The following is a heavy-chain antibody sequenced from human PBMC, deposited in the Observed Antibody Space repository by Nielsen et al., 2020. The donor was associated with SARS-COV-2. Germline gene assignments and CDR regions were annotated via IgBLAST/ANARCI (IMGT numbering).Heavy chain of an antibody. J-gene: IGHJ6*02. CDR2: IIPIFGTA. Sequence: WVRQAPGQGLEWMGGIIPIFGTANYAQKFQGRVTITADESTSTAYMELSSLRSEDTAVYYCARDGGYCSGGSCQIYYYYYGMDVWGQGTTVTVSS. D-gene: IGHD2-15*01. V-gene: IGHV1-69*01. CDR3: ARDGGYCSGGSCQIYYYYYGMDV.